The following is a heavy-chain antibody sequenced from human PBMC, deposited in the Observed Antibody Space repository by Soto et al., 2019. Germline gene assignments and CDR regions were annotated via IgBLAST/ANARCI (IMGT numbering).Heavy chain of an antibody. Sequence: SETLSLTCTVSGGSTSSDNYWSWLRPPPGKGLEWIGHIYYSGNTDYNPSLKSRLAISIDTSKNQFSLKLSSVTAADTAVYFCAREGGESSDGLYYFDSGGQGSLVTVSS. CDR1: GGSTSSDNY. D-gene: IGHD3-16*01. CDR3: AREGGESSDGLYYFDS. V-gene: IGHV4-30-4*01. CDR2: IYYSGNT. J-gene: IGHJ4*02.